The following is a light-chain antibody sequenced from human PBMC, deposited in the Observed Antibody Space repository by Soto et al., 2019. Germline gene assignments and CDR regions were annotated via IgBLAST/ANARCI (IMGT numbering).Light chain of an antibody. J-gene: IGLJ2*01. CDR2: EVS. CDR1: SSDVGGYNY. V-gene: IGLV2-14*01. Sequence: QSALTQPASVSGSPGQSITISCTGNSSDVGGYNYVSWYQQHPGKAPKLMIYEVSNRPSGVSNRFSGSKSGNTASLTISGLQAEDEADYDCSSYTSSSTLDVVFGGGTKLTVL. CDR3: SSYTSSSTLDVV.